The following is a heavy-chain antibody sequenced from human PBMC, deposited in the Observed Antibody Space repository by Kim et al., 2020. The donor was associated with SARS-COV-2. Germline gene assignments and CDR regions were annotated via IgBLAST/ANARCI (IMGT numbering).Heavy chain of an antibody. CDR2: INHSGST. V-gene: IGHV4-34*01. D-gene: IGHD2-8*01. Sequence: SETLSLTCAVYGGSFSGYYWSWIRQPPGKGLEWIGEINHSGSTNYNPSLKSRVTISVDTSKNQFSLKLSSVTAADTAVYYCARTNGPFDYWGQGTLVTVSS. CDR1: GGSFSGYY. CDR3: ARTNGPFDY. J-gene: IGHJ4*02.